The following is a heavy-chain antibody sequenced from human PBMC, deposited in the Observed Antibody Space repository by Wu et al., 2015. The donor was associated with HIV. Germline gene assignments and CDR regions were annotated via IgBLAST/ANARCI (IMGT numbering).Heavy chain of an antibody. CDR2: INPNSGGT. J-gene: IGHJ4*02. Sequence: QVQLVQSGAEVKKPGASVKVSCKASGDTFTGYYMHWVRQAPGQGLEWMGLINPNSGGTDFAQKFQGRVTVTRDTSINTAYMELSRLTSDDTAVFYCARELTLAPRRGLAYWGQGTLVTVSS. V-gene: IGHV1-2*02. CDR3: ARELTLAPRRGLAY. CDR1: GDTFTGYY. D-gene: IGHD6-6*01.